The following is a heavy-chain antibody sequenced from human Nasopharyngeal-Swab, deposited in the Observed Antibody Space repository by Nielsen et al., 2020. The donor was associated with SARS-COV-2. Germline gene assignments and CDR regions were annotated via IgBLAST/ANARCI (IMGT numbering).Heavy chain of an antibody. CDR2: ISGSGGST. D-gene: IGHD2-21*01. V-gene: IGHV3-23*01. Sequence: GESLKISYAASGFDFSGFAMSWVRQAPGKGLQWVSSISGSGGSTYYADSVKGRFTVSRDNSKNTLYVEMNSLRAEDTAMYYCAKDQGGAYCAGIKCYSLDYWGQGIVVTVSS. J-gene: IGHJ4*02. CDR1: GFDFSGFA. CDR3: AKDQGGAYCAGIKCYSLDY.